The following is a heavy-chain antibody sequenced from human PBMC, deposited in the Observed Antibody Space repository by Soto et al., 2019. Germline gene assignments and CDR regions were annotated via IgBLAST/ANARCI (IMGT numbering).Heavy chain of an antibody. CDR3: ARAGIAYCSGTTCYLYYYVMDA. V-gene: IGHV1-46*01. D-gene: IGHD2-2*01. CDR2: INPNSGST. Sequence: GASVKVSCKASGYSVTSYYMHWVRQAPGQGLEWMGIINPNSGSTTYAQKFQGRVTMTRDTSTSTVYMELTSLTSGDTAVYYCARAGIAYCSGTTCYLYYYVMDAWGQGTTVTVSS. CDR1: GYSVTSYY. J-gene: IGHJ6*02.